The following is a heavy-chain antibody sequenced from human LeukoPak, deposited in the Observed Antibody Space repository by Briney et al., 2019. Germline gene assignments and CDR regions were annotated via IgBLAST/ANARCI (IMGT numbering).Heavy chain of an antibody. CDR2: INHSGST. J-gene: IGHJ4*02. V-gene: IGHV4-34*01. CDR3: ARGPATDIVLMVYAMSRHFDY. CDR1: GGSFSGYY. Sequence: SETLSLTCAVYGGSFSGYYWSWIRQPPGKGLEWIGEINHSGSTNYNTSLKSRVTISVDTSKNQFSLKLSSVTAADTAVYYCARGPATDIVLMVYAMSRHFDYWGQGTLVTVSS. D-gene: IGHD2-8*01.